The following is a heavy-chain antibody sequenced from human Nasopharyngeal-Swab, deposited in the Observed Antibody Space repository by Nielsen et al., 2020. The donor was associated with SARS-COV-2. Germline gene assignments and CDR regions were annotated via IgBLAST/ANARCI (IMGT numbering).Heavy chain of an antibody. D-gene: IGHD6-19*01. CDR2: IWYDGSNK. J-gene: IGHJ6*02. Sequence: ALKISCAASGFTFSSYEMNWVRQAPGKGLEWVAVIWYDGSNKYYADSVKGRFTISRDNSKNTLYLQMNSLRAEDTAVYYCASAPSIAVAAGYGMDVWGQGTTVTVSS. CDR1: GFTFSSYE. V-gene: IGHV3-33*08. CDR3: ASAPSIAVAAGYGMDV.